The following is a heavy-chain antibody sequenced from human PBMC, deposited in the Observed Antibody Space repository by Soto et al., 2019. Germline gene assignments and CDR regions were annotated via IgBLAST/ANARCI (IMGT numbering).Heavy chain of an antibody. V-gene: IGHV1-69*06. J-gene: IGHJ4*02. CDR1: GGTFSGHA. Sequence: QVQLVQSGAEVKKPGSSVKVSCEASGGTFSGHAISWVRQAPGQGPEWMGGLIPLFGTTQHAQNFQDRVTITADKYTITGYMEMTSLRFEDTAFYYCSRGPNWGYRFDSWGQGTLVTVSS. CDR2: LIPLFGTT. D-gene: IGHD7-27*01. CDR3: SRGPNWGYRFDS.